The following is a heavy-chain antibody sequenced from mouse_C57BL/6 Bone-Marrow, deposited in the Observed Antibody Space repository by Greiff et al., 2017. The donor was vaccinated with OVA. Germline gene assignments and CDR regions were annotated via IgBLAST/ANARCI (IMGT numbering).Heavy chain of an antibody. CDR1: GFNIKNTY. V-gene: IGHV14-3*01. CDR3: ARWGVITTVVATGDY. CDR2: IDPANGNT. J-gene: IGHJ2*01. Sequence: EVQGVESVAELVRPGASVKLSCTASGFNIKNTYMHWVKQRPEQGLEWIGRIDPANGNTKYAPKFQGKATITADTSSNTAYLQLSSLTSEDTAIYYCARWGVITTVVATGDYWGQGTTLTVSS. D-gene: IGHD1-1*01.